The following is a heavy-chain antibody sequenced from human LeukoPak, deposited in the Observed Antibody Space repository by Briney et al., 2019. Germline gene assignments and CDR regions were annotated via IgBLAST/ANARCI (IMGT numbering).Heavy chain of an antibody. J-gene: IGHJ4*02. CDR1: VLALKSYP. CDR2: ITDSGGTT. Sequence: GGSLRLSCAASVLALKSYPMSWVRQAPGKGLEWVSTITDSGGTTYYADSVRGRFTISRDNSKNTLYLQMNSLRAEDMAVYYCAKFGVLYSGNYPFDFWGQGTLVTVSS. D-gene: IGHD1-26*01. CDR3: AKFGVLYSGNYPFDF. V-gene: IGHV3-23*01.